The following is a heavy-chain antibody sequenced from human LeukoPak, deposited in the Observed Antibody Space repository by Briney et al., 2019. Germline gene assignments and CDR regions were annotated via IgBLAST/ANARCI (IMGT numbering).Heavy chain of an antibody. V-gene: IGHV3-48*03. CDR2: ISSSGSTI. D-gene: IGHD5-18*01. Sequence: PGGSLRLSCAASGFTFSSYEMNWVRQAPGKGLERVSYISSSGSTIYYADSVKGRFTISRDNAKNSLYLQMNSLRAEDTAVYYCARHGGYSYGGYYYYGMYVGRKGTAHTVPS. CDR3: ARHGGYSYGGYYYYGMYV. J-gene: IGHJ6*04. CDR1: GFTFSSYE.